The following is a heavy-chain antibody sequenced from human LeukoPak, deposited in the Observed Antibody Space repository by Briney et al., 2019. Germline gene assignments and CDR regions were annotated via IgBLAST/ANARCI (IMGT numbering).Heavy chain of an antibody. CDR1: GFTFDDYA. J-gene: IGHJ4*02. Sequence: GGSLRLSCAASGFTFDDYAMHWVRQAPGKGLEWVSGISWNSGSIGYADSVKGRFTISRDNAKNSLYLQMNSLRAEDTALYYCAKDMTDQAVAATDYWGQGTLVTVSS. V-gene: IGHV3-9*01. CDR2: ISWNSGSI. CDR3: AKDMTDQAVAATDY. D-gene: IGHD6-19*01.